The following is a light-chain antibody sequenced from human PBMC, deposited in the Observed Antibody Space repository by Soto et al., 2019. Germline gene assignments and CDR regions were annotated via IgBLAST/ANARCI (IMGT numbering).Light chain of an antibody. Sequence: DIQMTQSPSTLSATVGERVTITCRASQSISSWLAWYQQKPGKAPKLLIYKASSLESGVPSRFSGSGSATEFTLTISSLQPDDFATYYCQQYSTYPWTFGQGTKVDIK. CDR3: QQYSTYPWT. J-gene: IGKJ1*01. CDR2: KAS. V-gene: IGKV1-5*03. CDR1: QSISSW.